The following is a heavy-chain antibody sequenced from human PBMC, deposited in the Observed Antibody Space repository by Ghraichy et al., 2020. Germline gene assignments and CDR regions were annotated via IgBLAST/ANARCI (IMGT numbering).Heavy chain of an antibody. V-gene: IGHV4-38-2*02. Sequence: SQTLSLTCTVSGGSINSLYYWGWIRQFPGKGLEWIGSMYHDGHTYYSPSIKSRVTISVDMSKKQFSLKVDSVTATDTAVYFCTSRVGDTPNYYNAMDVWGQGTTVTVSS. J-gene: IGHJ6*02. CDR1: GGSINSLYY. CDR2: MYHDGHT. D-gene: IGHD1-26*01. CDR3: TSRVGDTPNYYNAMDV.